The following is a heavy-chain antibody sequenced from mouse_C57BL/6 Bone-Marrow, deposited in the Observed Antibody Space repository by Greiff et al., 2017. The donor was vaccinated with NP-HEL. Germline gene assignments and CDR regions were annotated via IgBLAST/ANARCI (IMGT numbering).Heavy chain of an antibody. CDR1: GFTFSSYA. CDR3: ARSSTIVTSYWYFDV. J-gene: IGHJ1*03. D-gene: IGHD2-5*01. V-gene: IGHV5-4*01. CDR2: ISDGGSYT. Sequence: EVQGVESGGGLVKPGGSLKLSCAASGFTFSSYAMSWVRQTPEKRLEWVATISDGGSYTYYPDNVKGRFTISRDNAKNNLYLQMSHLKSEDTAMYYCARSSTIVTSYWYFDVWGTGTTVTVSS.